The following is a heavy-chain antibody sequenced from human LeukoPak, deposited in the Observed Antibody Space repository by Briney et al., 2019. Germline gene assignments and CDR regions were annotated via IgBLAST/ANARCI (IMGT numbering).Heavy chain of an antibody. J-gene: IGHJ5*02. CDR3: ARVMRPLRIVPLLRASHNWFDP. Sequence: SVKVSCKASGGIFSNYGISWVRQAPGQGLEWMGEIIPIFGTANYAQKLQGRVTMTTDTSTSTAYMELRSLRSDDTAVYYCARVMRPLRIVPLLRASHNWFDPWGQGTLVTVSS. CDR2: IIPIFGTA. D-gene: IGHD2-2*01. V-gene: IGHV1-69*05. CDR1: GGIFSNYG.